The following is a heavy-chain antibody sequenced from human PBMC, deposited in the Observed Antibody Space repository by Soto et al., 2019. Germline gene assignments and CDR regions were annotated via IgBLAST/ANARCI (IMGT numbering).Heavy chain of an antibody. V-gene: IGHV3-48*02. Sequence: GGSLRLSCAASGFTFTSYSMNWVRQAPGQGLEWVSYITSKSTTIKYADSVKGRFTVSRDNAKNSLYLQLNSLRDEDTAVYYCAREMGACSDSSCYPGPYDSWGQGTLVTVSS. D-gene: IGHD3-16*01. CDR3: AREMGACSDSSCYPGPYDS. CDR1: GFTFTSYS. CDR2: ITSKSTTI. J-gene: IGHJ5*02.